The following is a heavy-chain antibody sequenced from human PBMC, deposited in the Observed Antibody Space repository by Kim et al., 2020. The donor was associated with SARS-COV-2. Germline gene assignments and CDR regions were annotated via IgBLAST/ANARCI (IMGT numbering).Heavy chain of an antibody. D-gene: IGHD1-1*01. J-gene: IGHJ4*02. CDR3: SRRYGDD. CDR2: IFSSGST. V-gene: IGHV4-31*03. CDR1: GGSISSGGYY. Sequence: SETLSLTCTVSGGSISSGGYYWSWIRQHPGKGLEWIGHIFSSGSTYYNPSLRSRLTISVDTSKNHFSLKLTSVTAADTAVYYCSRRYGDDWGQGILGTVS.